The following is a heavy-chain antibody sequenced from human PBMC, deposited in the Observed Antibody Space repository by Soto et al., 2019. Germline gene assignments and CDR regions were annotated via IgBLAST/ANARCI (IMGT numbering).Heavy chain of an antibody. CDR1: GYTLTELS. J-gene: IGHJ6*02. CDR2: SDPEDGET. V-gene: IGHV1-24*01. Sequence: ASVKVSCKVSGYTLTELSMHWVRQAPGKGLEWMGGSDPEDGETIYAQKFQGRVTMTEDTSTDTAYMELSSLRSEDTAVYYCATHPCIAVAGKDYYGMDVWGQGTTVTVSS. D-gene: IGHD6-19*01. CDR3: ATHPCIAVAGKDYYGMDV.